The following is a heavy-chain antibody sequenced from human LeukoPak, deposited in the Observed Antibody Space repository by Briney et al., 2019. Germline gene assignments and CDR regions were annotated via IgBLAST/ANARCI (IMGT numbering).Heavy chain of an antibody. CDR3: AKPYYYGSRSYMDY. D-gene: IGHD3-10*01. J-gene: IGHJ4*02. CDR2: ISYDGSNT. Sequence: PGGSLRLSCAASGFTFSSYGMHWVRQAPGKGLEWVAVISYDGSNTHYADSVKGRFTIPRDNSKNMLYLQMNSLRAEDTAVYYCAKPYYYGSRSYMDYWGQGTLVTVSS. V-gene: IGHV3-30*18. CDR1: GFTFSSYG.